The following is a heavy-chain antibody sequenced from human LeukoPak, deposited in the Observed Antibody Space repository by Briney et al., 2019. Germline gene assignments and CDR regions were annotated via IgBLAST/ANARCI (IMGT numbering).Heavy chain of an antibody. CDR1: GGSVSSGSYY. D-gene: IGHD2-15*01. V-gene: IGHV4-61*01. CDR3: ARDGPPQPYCSGGSCYYYYGMDV. Sequence: SETLSLTCTVSGGSVSSGSYYWSWIRQPPGKGLEWIGYIYYSGSTNYNPSLKSRVTISVDTSKNQFSLKLSSVTAADTAVYYCARDGPPQPYCSGGSCYYYYGMDVWGKGTTVTVSS. J-gene: IGHJ6*04. CDR2: IYYSGST.